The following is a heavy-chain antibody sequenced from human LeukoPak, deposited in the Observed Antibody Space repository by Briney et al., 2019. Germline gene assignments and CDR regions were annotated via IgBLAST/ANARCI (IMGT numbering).Heavy chain of an antibody. CDR3: ARVLVGYSGHAAWYFDL. V-gene: IGHV4-59*01. D-gene: IGHD5-12*01. J-gene: IGHJ2*01. CDR1: GGSISSYY. CDR2: IYYSGST. Sequence: ASETLSLTCTVSGGSISSYYWSWIRQPPGKGLEWIGYIYYSGSTNYNPSLKGRVTISVDTSKNQFSLKLSSVTAADTAVYYCARVLVGYSGHAAWYFDLWGLGTLVTVSS.